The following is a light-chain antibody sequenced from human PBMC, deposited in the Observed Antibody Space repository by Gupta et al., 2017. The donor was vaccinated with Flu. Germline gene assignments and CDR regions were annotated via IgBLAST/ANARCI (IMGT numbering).Light chain of an antibody. CDR2: DAS. CDR1: QDISIY. J-gene: IGKJ5*01. Sequence: SPAILSLSQGERATPSCRDRQDISIYLEWYQHKPGQAPRLIMFDASVRARGGTDRFSGSGAGKDFTLTSSRRAHEDSAIYYWQQRNILHTFGQGTRLEIK. V-gene: IGKV3D-11*01. CDR3: QQRNILHT.